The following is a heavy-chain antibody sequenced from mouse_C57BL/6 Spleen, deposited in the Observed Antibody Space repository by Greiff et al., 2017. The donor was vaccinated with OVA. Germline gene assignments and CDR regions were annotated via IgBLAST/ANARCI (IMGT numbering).Heavy chain of an antibody. CDR3: AREDYGDYYAMDY. J-gene: IGHJ4*01. CDR2: ISYDGSN. CDR1: GYSITSGYY. D-gene: IGHD2-4*01. Sequence: EVKLQESGPGLVKPSQSLSLTCSVTGYSITSGYYWNWIRQFPGNKLEWMGYISYDGSNNYNPSLKNRISITRDTSKNQFFLKLNSVTTEDTATYYCAREDYGDYYAMDYWGQGTSVTVSS. V-gene: IGHV3-6*01.